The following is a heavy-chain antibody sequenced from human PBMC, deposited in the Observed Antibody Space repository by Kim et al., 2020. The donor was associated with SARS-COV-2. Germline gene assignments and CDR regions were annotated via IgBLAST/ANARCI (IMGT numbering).Heavy chain of an antibody. CDR3: ARGAWLPRDYYQYGLDV. Sequence: SETLSLTCTVSGGAVTSENSYWCWGRQPPGKGLEWIGYIYFTGRSEYSASLKSRVTMSVDTSKDQFSLKLSSVTAADTAVYYCARGAWLPRDYYQYGLDV. D-gene: IGHD5-18*01. CDR1: GGAVTSENSY. J-gene: IGHJ6*01. V-gene: IGHV4-61*01. CDR2: IYFTGRS.